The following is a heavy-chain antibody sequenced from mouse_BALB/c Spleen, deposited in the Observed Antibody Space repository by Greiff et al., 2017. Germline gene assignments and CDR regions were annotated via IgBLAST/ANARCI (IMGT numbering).Heavy chain of an antibody. D-gene: IGHD1-1*01. Sequence: EVKLQESGGGLVQPGGSLKLSCAASGFDFSRYWMSWVRQAPGKGLEWIGEINPDSSTINYTPSLKDKFIISRDNAKNTLYLQMSKVRSEDTALYYCARQGYYGSSPFAYWGQGTLVTVSA. CDR1: GFDFSRYW. CDR3: ARQGYYGSSPFAY. V-gene: IGHV4-1*02. CDR2: INPDSSTI. J-gene: IGHJ3*01.